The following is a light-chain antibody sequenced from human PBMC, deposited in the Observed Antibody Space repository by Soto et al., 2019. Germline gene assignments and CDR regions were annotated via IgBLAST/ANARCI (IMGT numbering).Light chain of an antibody. CDR1: SSDVGRYNL. Sequence: QPVLTQPASVSGSPGQSITISCTGTSSDVGRYNLVSWYQQHPGKAPKLMIYEGDKRPSGVSNRFSGSKSGNTASMTISGLQAEDEAAYYCYSYVGASTYVFGTGTQLTVL. J-gene: IGLJ7*01. V-gene: IGLV2-23*01. CDR3: YSYVGASTYV. CDR2: EGD.